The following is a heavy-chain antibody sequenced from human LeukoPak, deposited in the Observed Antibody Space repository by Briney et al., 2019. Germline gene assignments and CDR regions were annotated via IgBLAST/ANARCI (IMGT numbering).Heavy chain of an antibody. Sequence: GGSLRPSCAASGFTFDDYAMHWVRQAPGKGLEWVSGISWNSGSIGYADSVKGRFTISRDNAKNSLYLQMNSLRAEDMALYYGAKDSGSSWYGDAFAIWGQGTMVTVSS. CDR1: GFTFDDYA. CDR3: AKDSGSSWYGDAFAI. J-gene: IGHJ3*02. CDR2: ISWNSGSI. V-gene: IGHV3-9*03. D-gene: IGHD6-13*01.